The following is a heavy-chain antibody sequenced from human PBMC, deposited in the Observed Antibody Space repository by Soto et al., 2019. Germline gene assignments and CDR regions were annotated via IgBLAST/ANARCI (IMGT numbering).Heavy chain of an antibody. CDR2: ISWNGASI. D-gene: IGHD3-10*01. Sequence: EVHLVESGGGLVQPGRSLRLSCAASGFTFDDYAIHWVRQAPGRGLEWVAGISWNGASIGYADSVKGRFTISRDNAKNSLHLQMNSLRSEDTALYYCANLPLYGSGFDCWGQGTQVTVSS. V-gene: IGHV3-9*01. J-gene: IGHJ4*02. CDR3: ANLPLYGSGFDC. CDR1: GFTFDDYA.